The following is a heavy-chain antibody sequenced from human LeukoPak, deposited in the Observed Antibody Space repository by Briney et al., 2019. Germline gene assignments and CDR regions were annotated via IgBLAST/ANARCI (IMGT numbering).Heavy chain of an antibody. V-gene: IGHV1-2*02. Sequence: ASVKVSCKASGYTFTGYYMHWVRQAPGQGLEWMGWINPNSGGANYAQKFQGRVTMTRDTSISTAYMELSRLRSDDTAVYYCARDRGSYFSDAFDIWGQGTMVTVSS. D-gene: IGHD1-26*01. CDR2: INPNSGGA. CDR1: GYTFTGYY. J-gene: IGHJ3*02. CDR3: ARDRGSYFSDAFDI.